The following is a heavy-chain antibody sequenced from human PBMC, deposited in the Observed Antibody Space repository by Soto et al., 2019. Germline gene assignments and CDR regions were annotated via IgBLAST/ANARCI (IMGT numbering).Heavy chain of an antibody. D-gene: IGHD3-9*01. Sequence: RLSCAGSGFTFSGHYMDWVRQAPGKGLEWLGRIRNKPNGHTTEYAASVKGRFTISRDDSKNSVYLQMNSLRAEDTAVYYCATRPYILTGYRYYYYGMDVWGQGTTVTVSS. J-gene: IGHJ6*02. CDR1: GFTFSGHY. V-gene: IGHV3-72*01. CDR3: ATRPYILTGYRYYYYGMDV. CDR2: IRNKPNGHTT.